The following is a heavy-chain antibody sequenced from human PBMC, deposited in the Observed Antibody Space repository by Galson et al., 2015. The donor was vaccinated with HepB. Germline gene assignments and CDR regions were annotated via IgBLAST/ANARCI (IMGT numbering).Heavy chain of an antibody. Sequence: SVKVSCKASGGTFSSYAISWVRQAPGQGLEWMGGIISIFGTANYAQKLQGRVTITADDSTSTAYMELSSLRSEDTAVYYCARVGLRAGHTYYNGTDVWGQGTTVTVSS. CDR3: ARVGLRAGHTYYNGTDV. J-gene: IGHJ6*02. CDR2: IISIFGTA. V-gene: IGHV1-69*13. CDR1: GGTFSSYA.